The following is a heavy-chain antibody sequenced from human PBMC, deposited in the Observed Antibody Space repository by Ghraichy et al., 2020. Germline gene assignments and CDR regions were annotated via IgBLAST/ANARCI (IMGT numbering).Heavy chain of an antibody. CDR2: INPSGGI. CDR3: ARRYSSSYPRLDY. V-gene: IGHV4-34*01. Sequence: PETLSLTCAVYGGSFSGYYWNWIRQPPGKGLEWIGEINPSGGINYSPSLKSRVTISLDTSKNQYSLNLSSVTAADTAVYYCARRYSSSYPRLDYWGQGTLVTVSS. J-gene: IGHJ4*02. D-gene: IGHD1-26*01. CDR1: GGSFSGYY.